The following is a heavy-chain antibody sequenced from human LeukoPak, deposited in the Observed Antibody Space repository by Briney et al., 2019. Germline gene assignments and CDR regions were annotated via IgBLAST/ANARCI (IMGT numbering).Heavy chain of an antibody. V-gene: IGHV4-61*05. Sequence: SETLSLTCSVSGGSISSSSYYWSWIRQPPGEGLEWIGYIYYSGSTNYHPSLKSRVTISGDTSKNQFSLKLSSVTAADTAVYYCARLSGSYYKWDYWGQGTLVTVSS. J-gene: IGHJ4*02. CDR1: GGSISSSSYY. CDR3: ARLSGSYYKWDY. D-gene: IGHD1-26*01. CDR2: IYYSGST.